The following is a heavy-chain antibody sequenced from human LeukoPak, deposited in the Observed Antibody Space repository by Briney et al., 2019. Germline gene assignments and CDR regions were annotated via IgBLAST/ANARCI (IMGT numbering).Heavy chain of an antibody. V-gene: IGHV1-46*01. D-gene: IGHD2-2*01. CDR1: GYSFTSYY. CDR3: ARDRGIVVVPAALDY. Sequence: GASVKVSCKASGYSFTSYYMHWVRQAPGQGLEWMGIINPSGGSTSYAQKFQGRVTMTRDTSTSTVYMELSSLRSEDTAVYYCARDRGIVVVPAALDYWGQGTLVTVSS. CDR2: INPSGGST. J-gene: IGHJ4*02.